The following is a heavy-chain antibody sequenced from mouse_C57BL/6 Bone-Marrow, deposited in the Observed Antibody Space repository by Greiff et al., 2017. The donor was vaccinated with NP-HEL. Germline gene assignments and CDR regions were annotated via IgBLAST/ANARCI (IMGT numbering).Heavy chain of an antibody. Sequence: QVTLKESGPGILQPSQTLSLTCSFSGFSLSTFGMGVGWIRQPSGKGLEWLAHIWWGDDKYYNPALKSRLTISKDTSKNQVFLKIANVDTADTATYYCASLFTTVEAWCAYWGQGTLVTVSA. CDR2: IWWGDDK. V-gene: IGHV8-8*01. CDR3: ASLFTTVEAWCAY. D-gene: IGHD1-1*01. CDR1: GFSLSTFGMG. J-gene: IGHJ3*01.